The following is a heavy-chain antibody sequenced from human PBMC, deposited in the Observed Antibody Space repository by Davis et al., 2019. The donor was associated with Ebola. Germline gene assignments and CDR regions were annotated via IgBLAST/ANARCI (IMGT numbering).Heavy chain of an antibody. Sequence: PGGSLRLSCAASGFSFNNAWMSWVRQAPGKGLEWLGRIKSKPDGGTTDYAAPVKGRFTISRDDSINTLYLQMNSLKTEDTAVYYCTGNYDSSGYSPPYYYYGMDVWGQGTTVTVSS. V-gene: IGHV3-15*01. J-gene: IGHJ6*02. CDR1: GFSFNNAW. CDR3: TGNYDSSGYSPPYYYYGMDV. CDR2: IKSKPDGGTT. D-gene: IGHD3-22*01.